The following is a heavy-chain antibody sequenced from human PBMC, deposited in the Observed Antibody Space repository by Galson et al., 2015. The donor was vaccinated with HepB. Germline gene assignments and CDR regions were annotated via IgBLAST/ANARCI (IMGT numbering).Heavy chain of an antibody. CDR3: ARAPSSGASSPYFY. J-gene: IGHJ4*02. Sequence: SVKVSCKASGYTFSTYGFDWVRQAPGQGLEWMGWISVYTGKTIFAQKFQGRLTLTTDMSTSTAYLHLARLTSDDTAIYYCARAPSSGASSPYFYWGQGTLVTVSS. D-gene: IGHD3-3*01. CDR1: GYTFSTYG. V-gene: IGHV1-18*01. CDR2: ISVYTGKT.